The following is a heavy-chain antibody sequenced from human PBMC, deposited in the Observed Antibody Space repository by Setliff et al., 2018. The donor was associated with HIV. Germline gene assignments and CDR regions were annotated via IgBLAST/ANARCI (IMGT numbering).Heavy chain of an antibody. CDR3: ARTYSSNWYIDY. D-gene: IGHD6-13*01. CDR2: IYYTGST. V-gene: IGHV4-59*08. CDR1: GDSITSYY. J-gene: IGHJ4*02. Sequence: SETLSLTCTVSGDSITSYYWSWIRQPPGKGLEWIGYIYYTGSTYDSPSLKSRVTISVDTSKNQFSLKLSSVTAADTDIYYCARTYSSNWYIDYWGQGTLVTVSS.